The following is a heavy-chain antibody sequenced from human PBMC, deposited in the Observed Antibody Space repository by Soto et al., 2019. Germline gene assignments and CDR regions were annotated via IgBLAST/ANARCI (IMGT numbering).Heavy chain of an antibody. CDR2: IIPIFGTA. D-gene: IGHD2-2*01. CDR1: GGTFSSYA. Sequence: QVQLVQSGAEVKKPGSSVKVSCKASGGTFSSYAISWVRQAPGQGLEWMGGIIPIFGTANYAQKFQGRVTITADESTSKASMELSSLRSEDTAVYYCARHVPAAGYYSGMDVWGQGTTVTVSS. V-gene: IGHV1-69*12. CDR3: ARHVPAAGYYSGMDV. J-gene: IGHJ6*02.